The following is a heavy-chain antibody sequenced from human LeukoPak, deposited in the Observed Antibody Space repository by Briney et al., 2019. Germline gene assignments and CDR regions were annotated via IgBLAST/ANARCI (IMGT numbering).Heavy chain of an antibody. D-gene: IGHD6-19*01. Sequence: GGSLRLSCAASGFTFDDYAMHWARQAPGKGLGWDSGISWNSGSIGYADSVKGRFTISRDNAKNSLYLQMNSLRAEDTALYYCAKGTGYSSGWSYDAFDIWGQGTMVTVSS. J-gene: IGHJ3*02. CDR1: GFTFDDYA. CDR2: ISWNSGSI. CDR3: AKGTGYSSGWSYDAFDI. V-gene: IGHV3-9*01.